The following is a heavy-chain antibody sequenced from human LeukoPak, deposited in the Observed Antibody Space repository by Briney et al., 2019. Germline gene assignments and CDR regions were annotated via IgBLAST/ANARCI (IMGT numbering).Heavy chain of an antibody. CDR1: GGSISSSSYY. Sequence: SETLSLTCTVSGGSISSSSYYWGWIRQPPGKGLEWIGRIYYSGSTYYNPSLKSRVTISVATSKNQFSLKLSSVTAADTAVYYCARHYYDSSGYYYPVDYWGQGTLVTVSS. CDR3: ARHYYDSSGYYYPVDY. CDR2: IYYSGST. D-gene: IGHD3-22*01. J-gene: IGHJ4*02. V-gene: IGHV4-39*01.